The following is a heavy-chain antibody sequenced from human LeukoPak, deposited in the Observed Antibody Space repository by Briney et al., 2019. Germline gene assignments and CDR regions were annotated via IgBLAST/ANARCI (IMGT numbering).Heavy chain of an antibody. Sequence: GGSLRLSCAASGFTFSGSGMHWVRQAPGKGMEWVALISFDGSNQYYADSVKGRLTISRDNSKNTLYLQMSSLRAEDTAVYYCAKPPEVGATVAYFDYWGQGTLVTVSS. D-gene: IGHD1-26*01. V-gene: IGHV3-30*18. CDR1: GFTFSGSG. J-gene: IGHJ4*02. CDR2: ISFDGSNQ. CDR3: AKPPEVGATVAYFDY.